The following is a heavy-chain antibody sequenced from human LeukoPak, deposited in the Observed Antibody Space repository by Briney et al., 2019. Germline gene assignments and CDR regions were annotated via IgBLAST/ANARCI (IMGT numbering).Heavy chain of an antibody. CDR2: IKQDGSDK. CDR1: GFTFSNYW. CDR3: AKDLLGQWPTVFDY. V-gene: IGHV3-7*01. Sequence: GGSLRLSCEASGFTFSNYWMSWVRQAPGKGLEWVANIKQDGSDKYYVDSVKGRFTISRDNAKNSLYLQMNSLRAEDTAVYYCAKDLLGQWPTVFDYWGQGTLVTVSS. J-gene: IGHJ4*02. D-gene: IGHD6-19*01.